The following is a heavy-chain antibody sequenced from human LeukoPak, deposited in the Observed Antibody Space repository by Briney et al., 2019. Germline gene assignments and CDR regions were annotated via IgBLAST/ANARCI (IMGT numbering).Heavy chain of an antibody. Sequence: ASVKVSCKASGYTFTSYGISWLRQAPGQGLEWMGWISAYNGNTNYAQKLQGRVTMTTDTSTSTAYMELRSLRSDAKAVYYCARDPSQYQLLSNWFDPWGQGTLVTVSS. D-gene: IGHD2-2*01. CDR2: ISAYNGNT. CDR1: GYTFTSYG. V-gene: IGHV1-18*01. CDR3: ARDPSQYQLLSNWFDP. J-gene: IGHJ5*02.